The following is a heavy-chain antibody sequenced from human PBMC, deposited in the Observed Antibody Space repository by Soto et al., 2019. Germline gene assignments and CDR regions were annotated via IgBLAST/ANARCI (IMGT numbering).Heavy chain of an antibody. V-gene: IGHV3-30-3*01. CDR1: GXPGSSYA. Sequence: GSLRLACAASGXPGSSYALHWVRQAPGKGLELVAFISYDGSNKYYEDSVKGRFTISIDNSKNTLYMQMNSLRDEDTAVYYCARHKGQLITIFGVKAPRSYYYGMDVWGQGTTGTVS. D-gene: IGHD3-3*01. J-gene: IGHJ6*02. CDR2: ISYDGSNK. CDR3: ARHKGQLITIFGVKAPRSYYYGMDV.